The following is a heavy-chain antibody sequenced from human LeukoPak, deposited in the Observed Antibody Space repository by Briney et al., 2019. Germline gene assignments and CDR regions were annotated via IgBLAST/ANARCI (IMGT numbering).Heavy chain of an antibody. V-gene: IGHV3-23*01. J-gene: IGHJ4*02. CDR1: EFTFSSYV. Sequence: GGSLRLSCAASEFTFSSYVMAWVRQAPGKGLEWVSTITPGGGTYYADSVKGRFTISRDNSKNTLYLQMNSLRAEDTAVYYCVHIQSITIFGVVIKEAGFDYWGQGTLVTVSS. CDR2: ITPGGGT. D-gene: IGHD3-3*01. CDR3: VHIQSITIFGVVIKEAGFDY.